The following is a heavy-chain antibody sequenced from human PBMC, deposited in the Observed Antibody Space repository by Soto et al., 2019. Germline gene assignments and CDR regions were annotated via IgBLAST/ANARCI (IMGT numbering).Heavy chain of an antibody. J-gene: IGHJ4*02. D-gene: IGHD3-22*01. Sequence: ASVKVSCKASGYTFTSYGIRWVRQAPGQGLEWMGWISAYNGNTNYAQKLQGRVTMTTDTSTSTAYMELRSLRSDDTAVYYCARSIPYGGSGYSIARSDFDYWGQGTLVTVSS. CDR1: GYTFTSYG. CDR2: ISAYNGNT. V-gene: IGHV1-18*04. CDR3: ARSIPYGGSGYSIARSDFDY.